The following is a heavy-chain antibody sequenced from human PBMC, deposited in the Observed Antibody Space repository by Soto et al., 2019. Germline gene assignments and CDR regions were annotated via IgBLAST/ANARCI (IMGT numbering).Heavy chain of an antibody. J-gene: IGHJ6*02. D-gene: IGHD3-10*01. V-gene: IGHV3-30*18. CDR1: GFTFSSYG. Sequence: GGSLRLSCAASGFTFSSYGMHWVRQAPGKGLEWVAVISYDGSNKYYADSVKGRFTISRDNSKNTLYLQMNSLRAEDTAVYYCAKESSMVRGVIIRGKADYYGMDVWGQGTTVTVSS. CDR2: ISYDGSNK. CDR3: AKESSMVRGVIIRGKADYYGMDV.